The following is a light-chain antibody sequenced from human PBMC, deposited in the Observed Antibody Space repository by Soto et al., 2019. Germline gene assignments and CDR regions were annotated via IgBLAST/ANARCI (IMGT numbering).Light chain of an antibody. Sequence: IVLTQSPGTLSLSPGERATLSCRASQRVDNSYLAWYQQKPGQAPRLLIYGASSRATGFPARFSGSGSGTDFTLTISRLEPEDFGVYYCQQYARSPRTFGQGTKVEI. CDR2: GAS. J-gene: IGKJ1*01. V-gene: IGKV3-20*01. CDR3: QQYARSPRT. CDR1: QRVDNSY.